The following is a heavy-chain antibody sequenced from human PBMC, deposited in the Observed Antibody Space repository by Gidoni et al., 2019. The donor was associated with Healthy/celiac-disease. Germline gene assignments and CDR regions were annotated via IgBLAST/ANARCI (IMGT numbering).Heavy chain of an antibody. V-gene: IGHV4-59*01. CDR1: GGSISSYY. D-gene: IGHD3-10*01. CDR2: IYYSGST. J-gene: IGHJ4*02. CDR3: ARSDPFVEMATMVSFDY. Sequence: QVQLQESGPGLVKPSETLSLTCTVSGGSISSYYWSWIRQPPGKGLEWIGYIYYSGSTNYNPSLKSRVTISVDTSKNQFSLKLSSVTAADTAVYYCARSDPFVEMATMVSFDYWGQGTLVTVSS.